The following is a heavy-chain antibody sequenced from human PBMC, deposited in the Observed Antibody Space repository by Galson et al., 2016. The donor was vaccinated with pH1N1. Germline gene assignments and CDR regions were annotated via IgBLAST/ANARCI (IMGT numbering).Heavy chain of an antibody. CDR3: AKTVGSTLGH. V-gene: IGHV3-23*01. D-gene: IGHD2-15*01. CDR2: ISYDALTT. J-gene: IGHJ4*02. CDR1: GFTFSSNA. Sequence: SLRLSCATSGFTFSSNAMSWVRQAPGKGLEWISTISYDALTTYYADSVKGRFTISRDNSKKTAYLQMNTLSAEDTAVYFCAKTVGSTLGHWGQGTLVTVSS.